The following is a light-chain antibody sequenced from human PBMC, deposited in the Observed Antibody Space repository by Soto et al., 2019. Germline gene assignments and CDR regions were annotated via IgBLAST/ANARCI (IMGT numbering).Light chain of an antibody. V-gene: IGKV1-27*01. CDR1: QGIRNY. CDR2: AAS. CDR3: QSYNSAPRT. Sequence: DIQMTQSPSSLSASVGDRVTITCRASQGIRNYLAWYQQKPGKAPNLLIYAASTLLSGVPPRFSGSGSGTDFTLTISSLQPEDVATYYCQSYNSAPRTFGQGTKVEIK. J-gene: IGKJ1*01.